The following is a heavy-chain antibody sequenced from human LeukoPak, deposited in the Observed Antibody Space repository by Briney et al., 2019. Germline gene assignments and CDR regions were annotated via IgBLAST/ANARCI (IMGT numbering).Heavy chain of an antibody. V-gene: IGHV4-34*01. CDR1: GVPFSKYY. CDR2: INHSGYT. Sequence: SETLSLTCTVSGVPFSKYYWSWVRQSPRQGLEWIGEINHSGYTNYNPSLKSRVTMSIDTSKNQFSLKLTSVTAADAGVYYCTRAASGHPDWGQGTLVTVSS. CDR3: TRAASGHPD. D-gene: IGHD1-1*01. J-gene: IGHJ4*02.